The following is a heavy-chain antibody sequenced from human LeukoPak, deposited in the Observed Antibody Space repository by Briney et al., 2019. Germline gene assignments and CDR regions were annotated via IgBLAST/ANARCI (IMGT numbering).Heavy chain of an antibody. CDR2: INPNSGGT. Sequence: EASVKVSCKASGYAFTGYYIHWVREAPGQGLEWMGWINPNSGGTNYAQKFQGRVTMTRDTSISTAYMELSRLRSDDTDVYYCARELSDDFWSGYYYQYFDYWGQGTLVTVSS. J-gene: IGHJ4*02. D-gene: IGHD3-3*01. V-gene: IGHV1-2*02. CDR3: ARELSDDFWSGYYYQYFDY. CDR1: GYAFTGYY.